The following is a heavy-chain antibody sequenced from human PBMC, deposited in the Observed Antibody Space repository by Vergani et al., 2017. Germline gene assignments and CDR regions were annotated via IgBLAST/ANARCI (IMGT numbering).Heavy chain of an antibody. J-gene: IGHJ6*03. CDR1: GFTFSSYS. CDR3: ARDIVVVPATRDYYYYMDV. CDR2: ISSSSSYI. V-gene: IGHV3-21*01. Sequence: EVQLVESGGGLVKPGGSLRLSCAASGFTFSSYSMNWVRQAPGKGLEWVSSISSSSSYIYYADSVKGRFTISRDNAKNSLYLQMNSLRAEDTAVYYCARDIVVVPATRDYYYYMDVWGKXP. D-gene: IGHD2-2*01.